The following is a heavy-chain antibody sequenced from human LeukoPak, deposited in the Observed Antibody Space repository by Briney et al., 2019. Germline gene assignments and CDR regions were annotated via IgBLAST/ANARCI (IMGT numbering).Heavy chain of an antibody. CDR3: ARHSSGWYTDGY. CDR2: INPSGSST. J-gene: IGHJ4*02. D-gene: IGHD6-19*01. Sequence: ASVKVSCKASGDTFTNYYIHWVRQAPGQGLEWMGIINPSGSSTSYAQKFQGRVTMTRDTSTSTVNMELSNLRSEDTAVYYCARHSSGWYTDGYWGQGTLVTVSS. CDR1: GDTFTNYY. V-gene: IGHV1-46*01.